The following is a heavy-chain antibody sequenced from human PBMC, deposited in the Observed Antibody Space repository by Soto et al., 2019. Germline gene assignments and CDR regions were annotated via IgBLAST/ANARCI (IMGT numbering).Heavy chain of an antibody. CDR3: ASGKSQMTQDRMGFYYYLDV. CDR1: GATFNDYT. D-gene: IGHD2-15*01. V-gene: IGHV1-69*08. J-gene: IGHJ6*03. Sequence: QVQLVQSGAEVKKPGSSVRISCAASGATFNDYTFTWVRRAPGQGLEWMGRVIPLLDASTYAEKFQDRVIITADRSTMTVYMELSGLKSEDSAIYYCASGKSQMTQDRMGFYYYLDVWGKGTTVTVSS. CDR2: VIPLLDAS.